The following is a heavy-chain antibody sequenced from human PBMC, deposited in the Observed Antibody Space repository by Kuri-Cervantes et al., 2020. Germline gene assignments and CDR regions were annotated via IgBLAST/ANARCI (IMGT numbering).Heavy chain of an antibody. CDR2: INSDGSST. CDR3: ARAKSAIYGDYPRRSGYFDY. D-gene: IGHD4-17*01. V-gene: IGHV3-74*01. CDR1: GFTFSSYW. J-gene: IGHJ4*02. Sequence: GGSLRLSCAASGFTFSSYWMHWVRQAPGKGLVWVSRINSDGSSTSYADSVKGRFTISRDNAKNTLYLQMNSLRAEDTAVYYCARAKSAIYGDYPRRSGYFDYWGQGTLVTVSS.